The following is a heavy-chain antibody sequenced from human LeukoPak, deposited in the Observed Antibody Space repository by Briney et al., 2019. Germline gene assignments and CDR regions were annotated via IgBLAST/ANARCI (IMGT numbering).Heavy chain of an antibody. D-gene: IGHD1-20*01. V-gene: IGHV3-30*18. CDR3: AKDGRLNFVDYLDY. J-gene: IGHJ4*02. CDR2: ILYDGFDK. Sequence: GRSLSLSCTASGFTFSDYDIHWVRQAPAKGLAWVALILYDGFDKYYADSVKGRFTISRDSAMNTLSLQMNSLRHEDTAVYYCAKDGRLNFVDYLDYWGQGSLVTVS. CDR1: GFTFSDYD.